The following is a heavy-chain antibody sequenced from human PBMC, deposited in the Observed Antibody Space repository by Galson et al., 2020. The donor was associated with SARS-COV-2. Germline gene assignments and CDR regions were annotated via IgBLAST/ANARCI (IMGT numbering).Heavy chain of an antibody. CDR1: GGSFRSYY. D-gene: IGHD1-26*01. CDR3: ARHGGSYCFDR. J-gene: IGHJ4*02. CDR2: ISDNVSP. Sequence: SETLSLTCTVSGGSFRSYYWSWLRQPPGKGLVWTGYISDNVSPNYNPSLRSRVTVSLDTSKTQFSLKLSSVTAADTAVYYCARHGGSYCFDRWGQGTLVTVSS. V-gene: IGHV4-59*08.